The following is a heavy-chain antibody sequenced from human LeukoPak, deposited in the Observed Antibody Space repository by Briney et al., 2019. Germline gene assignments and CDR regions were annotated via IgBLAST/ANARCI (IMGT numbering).Heavy chain of an antibody. J-gene: IGHJ4*02. CDR1: GGSISSSSYY. V-gene: IGHV4-39*07. CDR3: ARRSERWLPIDY. D-gene: IGHD5-24*01. CDR2: IYYSGST. Sequence: SETLSLTCNVSGGSISSSSYYWGWIRQPPGKGLEWIGSIYYSGSTYYNPSLKSRVTISVDTSKNQFSLKLSSVTAADTAVYYCARRSERWLPIDYWGQGTLVTVSS.